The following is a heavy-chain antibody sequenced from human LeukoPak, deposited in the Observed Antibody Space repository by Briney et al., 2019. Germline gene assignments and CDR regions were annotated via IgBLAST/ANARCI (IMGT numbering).Heavy chain of an antibody. J-gene: IGHJ4*02. CDR1: GGTFSSYA. V-gene: IGHV1-69*04. CDR3: ARDQGKIAVAGTGPS. Sequence: ASVKVSCKASGGTFSSYALSWVRQAPGQGLEWMGRIIPILGIANSAQKSQGSVTIPADKTTSTAYIELSSLRSEDTDVYYCARDQGKIAVAGTGPSWGQGTLVTVSS. D-gene: IGHD6-19*01. CDR2: IIPILGIA.